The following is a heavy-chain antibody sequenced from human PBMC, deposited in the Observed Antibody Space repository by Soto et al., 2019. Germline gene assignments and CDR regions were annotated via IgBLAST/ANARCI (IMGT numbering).Heavy chain of an antibody. CDR1: GDSITSSNW. CDR2: IYHSGAT. CDR3: ARDLGTGTDY. Sequence: QVHLQESGPGLVKPSGTLSLTCAVSGDSITSSNWWSWVRQAPGKGLEWIGEIYHSGATTYNPYLKNRATISVDPSNNHFSLKLTSVTAADTAVYFCARDLGTGTDYWGRGTLVTVAS. V-gene: IGHV4-4*02. D-gene: IGHD1-1*01. J-gene: IGHJ4*02.